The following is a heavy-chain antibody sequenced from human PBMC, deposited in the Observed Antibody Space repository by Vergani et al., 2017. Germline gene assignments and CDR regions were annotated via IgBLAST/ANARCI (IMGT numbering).Heavy chain of an antibody. CDR3: ALGVPAAAIFDY. Sequence: QIALKESGPTLVKPTQTLTLTCTFSGFSLSPSGVGVGWIRQPPGTALGWLALIYWNDDKRYSPSLKSRLTITKDTSKNPVVLTMTNMDPVDTATYYCALGVPAAAIFDYWGQGTLVTVSS. CDR2: IYWNDDK. V-gene: IGHV2-5*01. D-gene: IGHD2-2*01. CDR1: GFSLSPSGVG. J-gene: IGHJ4*02.